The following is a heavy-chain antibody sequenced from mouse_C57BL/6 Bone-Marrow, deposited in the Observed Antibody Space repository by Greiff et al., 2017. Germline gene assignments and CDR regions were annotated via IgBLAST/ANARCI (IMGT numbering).Heavy chain of an antibody. Sequence: VQLQQSGPELVKPGASVKIPCKASGYTFPDYNMDWVKPSHGKSLEWIGDINPNNGGTIYNQKFKGKATLTVAKSSSTAYMGLRSLTSEDTAVYYCARSGAYYSNYYCDYWGQGTTLTVSA. CDR1: GYTFPDYN. D-gene: IGHD2-5*01. CDR3: ARSGAYYSNYYCDY. J-gene: IGHJ2*01. CDR2: INPNNGGT. V-gene: IGHV1-18*01.